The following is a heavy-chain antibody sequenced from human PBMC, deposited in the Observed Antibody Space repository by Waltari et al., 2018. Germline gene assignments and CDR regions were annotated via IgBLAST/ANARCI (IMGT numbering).Heavy chain of an antibody. V-gene: IGHV4-59*01. D-gene: IGHD3-16*02. CDR2: IYYSGST. CDR3: ARGGRVIFDY. J-gene: IGHJ4*02. CDR1: GGSISSYY. Sequence: QVQLQESGPGLVKPSETLSLTCTVSGGSISSYYWSWIRQPPGKGLEWIGYIYYSGSTNYNPSLKSRVTISVDTSKNQFSLKLSSVPAADPAVYYCARGGRVIFDYWGQGTLVTVSS.